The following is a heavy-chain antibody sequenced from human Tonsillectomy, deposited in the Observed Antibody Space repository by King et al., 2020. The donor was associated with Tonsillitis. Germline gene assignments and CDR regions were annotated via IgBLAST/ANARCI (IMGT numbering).Heavy chain of an antibody. Sequence: VQLQESDPGLVKPSETLSLTCTVSGGSISSYYWSWIRQPPGKGLEWIGYIYYSGSTNYNPSLKSRVTISVDTSKNQFSLKLSSVTAADTAVYYCARGRKNTYYYDSSGDLFDPWGQGTLVTVSA. CDR1: GGSISSYY. J-gene: IGHJ5*02. V-gene: IGHV4-59*01. D-gene: IGHD3-22*01. CDR3: ARGRKNTYYYDSSGDLFDP. CDR2: IYYSGST.